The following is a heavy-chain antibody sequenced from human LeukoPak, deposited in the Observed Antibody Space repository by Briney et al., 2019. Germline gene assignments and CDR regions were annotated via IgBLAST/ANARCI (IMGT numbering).Heavy chain of an antibody. Sequence: PSETLSLTCAVCGGSFSGYYWSWIRQPPGKGLEWIGEINHSGSTNYNPSLKSRVTISVDTSKNQFSLKLSSVTAADTAVYYCARGYYDSSGYYTFGFDYWGQGTLVTVSS. CDR1: GGSFSGYY. CDR3: ARGYYDSSGYYTFGFDY. V-gene: IGHV4-34*01. CDR2: INHSGST. J-gene: IGHJ4*02. D-gene: IGHD3-22*01.